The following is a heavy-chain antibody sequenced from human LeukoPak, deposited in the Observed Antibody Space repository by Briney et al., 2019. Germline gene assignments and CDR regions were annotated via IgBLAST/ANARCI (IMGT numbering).Heavy chain of an antibody. Sequence: APVKVSCKASGYTFTGYYIHWVRQAPGQGLECVGWINPNSGGTNYAQKFQGRVTMTRDTSISTAYMELSRLRSDDTAVYYCARGGSGSYFSWLDPWGQGTLVTASS. CDR3: ARGGSGSYFSWLDP. V-gene: IGHV1-2*02. CDR1: GYTFTGYY. D-gene: IGHD3-10*01. CDR2: INPNSGGT. J-gene: IGHJ5*02.